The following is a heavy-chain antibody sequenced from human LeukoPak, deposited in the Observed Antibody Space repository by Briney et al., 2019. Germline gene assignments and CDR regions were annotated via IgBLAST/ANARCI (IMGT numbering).Heavy chain of an antibody. CDR3: AGRDCSSTSCYGHYYYGMDV. D-gene: IGHD2-2*01. J-gene: IGHJ6*02. CDR1: GGSFSGYY. V-gene: IGHV4-34*01. Sequence: NTSETLSLTCAVYGGSFSGYYWSWIRQPPGKGLEWIGEINHSGSTNYNPSLKSRVTISVDTSKNQFSLKLSSVTAADTAVYYCAGRDCSSTSCYGHYYYGMDVWGQGTTVTVSS. CDR2: INHSGST.